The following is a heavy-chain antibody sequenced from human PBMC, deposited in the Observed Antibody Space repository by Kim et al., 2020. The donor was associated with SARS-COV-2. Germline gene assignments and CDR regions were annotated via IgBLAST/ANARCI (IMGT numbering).Heavy chain of an antibody. J-gene: IGHJ4*02. CDR2: ISWNSGSI. V-gene: IGHV3-9*01. CDR3: AKDQTTVTTLPHY. D-gene: IGHD4-17*01. Sequence: GGSLRLSCAASGFTFDDYAMHWVRQAPGKGLEWVSGISWNSGSIGYADSVKGRFTISRDNAKNSLYLQMNSLRAEDTALYYCAKDQTTVTTLPHYWGQGTLVTVSS. CDR1: GFTFDDYA.